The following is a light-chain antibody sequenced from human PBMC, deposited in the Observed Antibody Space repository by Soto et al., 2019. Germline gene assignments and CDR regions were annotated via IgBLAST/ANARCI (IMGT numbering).Light chain of an antibody. CDR3: QQYDNLPLT. J-gene: IGKJ4*01. Sequence: DIQMTQSPSSLSSSVGYRVTITCQASQDISNYLNGYQQPPGKAPQLLIYDASNLETGVPSRFSGSGSGTDFTCTSSSLQPEDIATYYCQQYDNLPLTFGGGTKVDIK. CDR1: QDISNY. V-gene: IGKV1-33*01. CDR2: DAS.